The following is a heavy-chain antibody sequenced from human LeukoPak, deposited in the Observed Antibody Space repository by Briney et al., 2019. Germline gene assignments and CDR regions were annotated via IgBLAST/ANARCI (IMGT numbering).Heavy chain of an antibody. CDR1: GFTFDDYA. CDR3: AKDPSLSGYSSYYFDY. J-gene: IGHJ4*02. V-gene: IGHV3-9*01. Sequence: PGGSLRLSCAASGFTFDDYAMHWVRQAPGKGLEWVSGISWNSGTIDYVDSVKGRFTISRDNAKNSLFLQMDSLRAEDTALYYCAKDPSLSGYSSYYFDYWGQGTLVTVSS. D-gene: IGHD3-22*01. CDR2: ISWNSGTI.